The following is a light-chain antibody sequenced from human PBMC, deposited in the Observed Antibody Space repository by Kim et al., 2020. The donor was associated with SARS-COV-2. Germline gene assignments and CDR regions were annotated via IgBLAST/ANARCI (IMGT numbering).Light chain of an antibody. CDR1: KLGDKY. CDR3: QAWDSSTYV. V-gene: IGLV3-1*01. CDR2: QDS. Sequence: SYELTQPPSVSVSPGQTDSITCSGDKLGDKYACCYQQKPGQSPVLVIYQDSKRPSGTPERFSGSNSGTTATLTISGTQAMDEADYYCQAWDSSTYVFGTRTKVAVL. J-gene: IGLJ1*01.